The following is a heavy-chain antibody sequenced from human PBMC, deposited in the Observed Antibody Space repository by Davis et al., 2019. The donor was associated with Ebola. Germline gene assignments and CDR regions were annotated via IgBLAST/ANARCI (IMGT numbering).Heavy chain of an antibody. Sequence: SETLSLTCAVSGGSISSGGYSWSWIRQPPGKGLEWIGYIYHSGSTYYNPSLQSRVTISVDRSKNQFSLKLSSVTAADTAVYYCARGVKQLVSNWFDPWCQGTLVTVSS. CDR3: ARGVKQLVSNWFDP. CDR2: IYHSGST. D-gene: IGHD6-13*01. CDR1: GGSISSGGYS. J-gene: IGHJ5*02. V-gene: IGHV4-30-2*01.